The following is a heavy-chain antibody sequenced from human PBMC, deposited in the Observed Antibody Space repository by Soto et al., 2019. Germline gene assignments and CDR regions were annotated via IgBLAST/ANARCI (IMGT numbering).Heavy chain of an antibody. D-gene: IGHD3-9*01. CDR3: ARDVDYDILTGYPRAGMDV. V-gene: IGHV1-69*06. CDR2: IIPIFGTA. J-gene: IGHJ6*02. CDR1: GGTFSSYA. Sequence: QVQLVQSGAEVKKPGSSVKVSCKASGGTFSSYAISWVRQAPGQGLEWMGGIIPIFGTANYAQKFQGRVTFTADKSTSTAYMELSSLRSEDTAVYYCARDVDYDILTGYPRAGMDVWGQGTTVTVSS.